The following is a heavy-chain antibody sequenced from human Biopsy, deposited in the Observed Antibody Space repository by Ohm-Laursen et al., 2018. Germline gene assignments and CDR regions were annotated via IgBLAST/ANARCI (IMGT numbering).Heavy chain of an antibody. J-gene: IGHJ3*02. V-gene: IGHV3-33*01. D-gene: IGHD1-1*01. Sequence: LSLTCTVYGESFNGYYWSWIRQTPGKGLEWVAVLWYDGTNKYYADPVKGRFTISRDNSKNTLYLQMNSLRAEDTAMYYCARPTNARAGGAPFDIWGQGTMVTVSS. CDR3: ARPTNARAGGAPFDI. CDR2: LWYDGTNK. CDR1: GESFNGYY.